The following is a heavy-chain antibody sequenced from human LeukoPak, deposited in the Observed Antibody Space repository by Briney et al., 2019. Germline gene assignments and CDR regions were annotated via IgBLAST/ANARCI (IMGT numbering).Heavy chain of an antibody. CDR3: ARHASGWYTD. CDR2: IYCSGTT. CDR1: GGSISSGDYY. V-gene: IGHV4-39*01. D-gene: IGHD6-19*01. Sequence: PSETLSLTCAVSGGSISSGDYYWAWIRQPPGKGQQWIGSIYCSGTTYYNPFLKSRLTISRDTSKNQFSLKLSSVTTADTAVYYCARHASGWYTDWGQGTLVTVSS. J-gene: IGHJ1*01.